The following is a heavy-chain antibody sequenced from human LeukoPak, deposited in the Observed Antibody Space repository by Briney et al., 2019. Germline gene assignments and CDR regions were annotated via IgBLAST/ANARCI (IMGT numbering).Heavy chain of an antibody. D-gene: IGHD3-22*01. V-gene: IGHV3-20*04. CDR3: ARELRYYYDSSGYYSPYLEDF. CDR2: INWNGGST. CDR1: GFTFDDYG. Sequence: PGGSLRLSCAASGFTFDDYGMSWARQAPGKGLEWVSGINWNGGSTGYADSVKGRFTISRDNAKNSLYLQMNSLRTEDTALYYCARELRYYYDSSGYYSPYLEDFWGQGSLVTVSA. J-gene: IGHJ4*02.